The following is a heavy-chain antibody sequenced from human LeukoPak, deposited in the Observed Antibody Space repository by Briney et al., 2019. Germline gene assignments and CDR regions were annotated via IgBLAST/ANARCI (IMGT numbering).Heavy chain of an antibody. CDR1: GFTFTNAW. Sequence: GGSLRLSCVDSGFTFTNAWMSWVRQAPGKGLEWIGRIKSKTDGETTNYAEPVRGRFTIPRDDSKSAVYLQMNSLKIEDTAVYYCTTDLGTYYHGSQRLIPIDYWGQGTLVTVSS. J-gene: IGHJ4*02. CDR2: IKSKTDGETT. V-gene: IGHV3-15*01. D-gene: IGHD3-10*01. CDR3: TTDLGTYYHGSQRLIPIDY.